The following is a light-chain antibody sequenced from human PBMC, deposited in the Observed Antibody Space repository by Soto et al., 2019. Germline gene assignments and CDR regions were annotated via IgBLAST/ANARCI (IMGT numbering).Light chain of an antibody. J-gene: IGLJ2*01. CDR3: SSYTSSSTLVV. CDR2: DVS. V-gene: IGLV2-14*01. CDR1: SSDVGGYNY. Sequence: QSALTQPACVSGSPGQSITISCTGTSSDVGGYNYVSWYQQHPGKAPKLMIYDVSNRPSGVSNRFSGSKSGNTASLTISGLQAKDEADYYCSSYTSSSTLVVFGGGTKLTVL.